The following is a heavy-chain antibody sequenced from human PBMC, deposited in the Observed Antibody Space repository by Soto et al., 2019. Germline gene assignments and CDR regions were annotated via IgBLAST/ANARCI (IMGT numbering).Heavy chain of an antibody. V-gene: IGHV3-33*01. D-gene: IGHD3-22*01. CDR1: GFTFSSYG. Sequence: PGGSLRLSCAASGFTFSSYGMHWVRQAPGKGLEWVAVIWYDGSNKDYADSVKGRFTISRDNSKNTLYLQMNSLRAEDTAVYYCARAGRDSSGYYTLSTTGGMDVWGQGTTVTVSS. CDR3: ARAGRDSSGYYTLSTTGGMDV. J-gene: IGHJ6*02. CDR2: IWYDGSNK.